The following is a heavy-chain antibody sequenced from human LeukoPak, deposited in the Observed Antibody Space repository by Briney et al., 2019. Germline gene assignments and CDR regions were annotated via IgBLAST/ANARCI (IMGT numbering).Heavy chain of an antibody. CDR3: ARVSLAVAGSFDY. D-gene: IGHD6-19*01. J-gene: IGHJ4*02. V-gene: IGHV4-59*01. Sequence: SETLSLTCTVSGGSISNYYWSWIRQPPGKGLEWIGYIYYSGSTNYNPSLKSRVTISVDTSKNQFSLKLSSVTAADTAVYYCARVSLAVAGSFDYWGQGTLVTVSS. CDR2: IYYSGST. CDR1: GGSISNYY.